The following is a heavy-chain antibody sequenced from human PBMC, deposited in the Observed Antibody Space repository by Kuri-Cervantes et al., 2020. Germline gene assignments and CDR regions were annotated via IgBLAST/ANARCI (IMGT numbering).Heavy chain of an antibody. Sequence: GGSLRLSCAASAFIISDYWMHWVRQAPGKGLEWVAVIWYDGSNKYYADSVKGRFTISRDNSKNTLYLQMNSLRAEDTAVYYCARDGSGSYYHDAFDIWGQGTMVTVSS. J-gene: IGHJ3*02. CDR3: ARDGSGSYYHDAFDI. CDR1: AFIISDYW. D-gene: IGHD3-10*01. CDR2: IWYDGSNK. V-gene: IGHV3-33*08.